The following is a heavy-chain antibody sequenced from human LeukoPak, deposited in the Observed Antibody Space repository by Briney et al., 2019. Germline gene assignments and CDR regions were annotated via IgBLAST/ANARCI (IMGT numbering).Heavy chain of an antibody. Sequence: GGSLRLSCAASGFTFSSYWMHWVRQVPGKGLMWVSRISADGSITAYADSVKGRFTISSDNAKNTVYLQMSSLRAEDSAVYFCARSNYLDSWAQGTLVTVSS. CDR3: ARSNYLDS. V-gene: IGHV3-74*01. CDR2: ISADGSIT. J-gene: IGHJ4*02. D-gene: IGHD2/OR15-2a*01. CDR1: GFTFSSYW.